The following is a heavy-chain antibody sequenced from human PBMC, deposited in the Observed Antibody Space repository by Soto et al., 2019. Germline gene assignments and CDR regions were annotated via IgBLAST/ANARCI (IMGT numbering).Heavy chain of an antibody. CDR3: ARSGHSFAGAV. J-gene: IGHJ4*02. D-gene: IGHD3-16*01. V-gene: IGHV4-59*01. CDR1: GASMSDYY. Sequence: QVQLQESGPGLVKPSQTLSLTCTVSGASMSDYYGSWIRQSPGKGLEHIGYLHYSGSDNYNPSLKSRVTLSMDRAENQFPLRLSSVTAADTAIYYCARSGHSFAGAVCGQGILVTVSS. CDR2: LHYSGSD.